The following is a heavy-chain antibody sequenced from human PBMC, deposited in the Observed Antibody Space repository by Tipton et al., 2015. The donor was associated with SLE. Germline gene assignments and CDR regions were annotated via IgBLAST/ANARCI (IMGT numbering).Heavy chain of an antibody. V-gene: IGHV4-59*01. CDR2: IFYTGST. CDR1: GGSISSYF. CDR3: ARDVAPAAVPLFEY. Sequence: PGLVKPSETLSLTCTVSGGSISSYFWTWIRQPPGKGLEWIGHIFYTGSTRYNPSLKSRVTISVDTSMSQIFLSLNSVTAADTAVYYCARDVAPAAVPLFEYWGQGTLVTVSS. D-gene: IGHD2-2*01. J-gene: IGHJ4*02.